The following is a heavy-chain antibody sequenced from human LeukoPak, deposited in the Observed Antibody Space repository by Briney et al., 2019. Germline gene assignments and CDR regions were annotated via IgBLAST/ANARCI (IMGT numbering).Heavy chain of an antibody. CDR1: GGTFSSYA. J-gene: IGHJ4*02. Sequence: SVKVSCKASGGTFSSYAISWVRQAPGQGLEWMGGIIPMFGTANYAQKFQGRVTITTDESTSTAYMELSSLGSEDTAMYYCARVFTRGGEISGSYYYYWGQGTLVTVSS. D-gene: IGHD1-26*01. V-gene: IGHV1-69*05. CDR3: ARVFTRGGEISGSYYYY. CDR2: IIPMFGTA.